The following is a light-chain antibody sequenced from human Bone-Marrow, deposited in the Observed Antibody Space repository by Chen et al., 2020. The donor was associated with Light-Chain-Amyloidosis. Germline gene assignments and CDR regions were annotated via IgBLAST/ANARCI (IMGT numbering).Light chain of an antibody. J-gene: IGLJ2*01. CDR2: RDT. Sequence: SYELPQPPSVSVSPGQTARIPCSGDDLPTKYAYWYQQKQGQAPVLVIHRDTERPSGISERFSGSSSGTTATLTISGVQAEDEADYHCQSADSSGTYEVIFGGGTKLTVL. CDR3: QSADSSGTYEVI. V-gene: IGLV3-25*03. CDR1: DLPTKY.